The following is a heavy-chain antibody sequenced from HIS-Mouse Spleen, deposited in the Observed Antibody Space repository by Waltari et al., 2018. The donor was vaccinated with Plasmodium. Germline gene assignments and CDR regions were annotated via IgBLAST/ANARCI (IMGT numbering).Heavy chain of an antibody. CDR3: AKTIKYYDILTGYPFDY. Sequence: EVQLLESGGGLVQPGGSLRLSCAPSGFTFSSYPMSWVRQDPGKGLEWVSAISGSGGSTYYADSVKGRFTISRDNSKNTLYLQMNSLRAEDTAVYYCAKTIKYYDILTGYPFDYWGQGTLVTVSS. CDR1: GFTFSSYP. D-gene: IGHD3-9*01. V-gene: IGHV3-23*01. CDR2: ISGSGGST. J-gene: IGHJ4*02.